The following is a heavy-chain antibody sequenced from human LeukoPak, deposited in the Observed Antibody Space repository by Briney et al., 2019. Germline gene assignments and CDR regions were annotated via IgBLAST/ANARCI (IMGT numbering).Heavy chain of an antibody. CDR1: GYTFTCYD. D-gene: IGHD1-26*01. Sequence: ASVKVSCKASGYTFTCYDMHLVRQAPGQGLGWMGLINPNSGGTNYAQKVQGKGTMTRATAISTAYMELSRLRSDDTAVYYCARETGGRELVGANLFDYWGQGTLVTVSS. CDR2: INPNSGGT. V-gene: IGHV1-2*02. CDR3: ARETGGRELVGANLFDY. J-gene: IGHJ4*02.